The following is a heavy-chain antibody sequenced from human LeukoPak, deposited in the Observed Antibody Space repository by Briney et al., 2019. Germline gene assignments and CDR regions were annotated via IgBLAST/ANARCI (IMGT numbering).Heavy chain of an antibody. CDR2: INPNSGGT. CDR3: ACGQKQWLYDPSFRGGKSYYFDY. D-gene: IGHD6-19*01. V-gene: IGHV1-2*02. CDR1: GYSFTGNY. J-gene: IGHJ4*02. Sequence: ASVKVSCKASGYSFTGNYMHWVRQAPGQGLEWMGWINPNSGGTNYAQKFQGRVTMTRDTSISTAYMELSRLRSDDTAVYYCACGQKQWLYDPSFRGGKSYYFDYWGQGTLVTVSS.